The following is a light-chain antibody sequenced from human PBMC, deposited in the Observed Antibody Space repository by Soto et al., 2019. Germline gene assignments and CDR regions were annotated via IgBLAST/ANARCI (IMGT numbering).Light chain of an antibody. V-gene: IGLV2-8*01. CDR1: SSDVGGYNY. Sequence: QSALTQPPSASGSPGQSVTISCTGTSSDVGGYNYVSWYQQHPGKAPKLMIYEVSKRPSGVPDRFSGSKSGNTASLTVSGPQAEDEADYYCSSYAGSNQGVFGGGTKLTVL. CDR3: SSYAGSNQGV. J-gene: IGLJ2*01. CDR2: EVS.